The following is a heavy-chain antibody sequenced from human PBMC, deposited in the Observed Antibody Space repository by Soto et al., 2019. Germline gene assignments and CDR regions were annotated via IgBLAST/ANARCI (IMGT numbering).Heavy chain of an antibody. CDR2: ISYDESNK. J-gene: IGHJ5*02. D-gene: IGHD2-15*01. V-gene: IGHV3-30*18. CDR3: TKQGLPHHNWFDP. CDR1: GFTFSNYG. Sequence: GGSLRLSCAASGFTFSNYGIHWVRQAPGKGLEWVAVISYDESNKYYGDSVKGRFTISRDNSKNTLYLQMNSLRAEDTALYYCTKQGLPHHNWFDPWGQGTLVTVSS.